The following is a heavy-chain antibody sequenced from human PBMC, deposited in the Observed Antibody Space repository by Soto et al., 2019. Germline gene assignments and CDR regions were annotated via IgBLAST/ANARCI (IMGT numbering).Heavy chain of an antibody. CDR1: GFTFDDYT. CDR2: ISWDGGST. D-gene: IGHD2-2*01. CDR3: AKDRILSVVVPAGGMDV. J-gene: IGHJ6*02. Sequence: GGSLRLSCAASGFTFDDYTMHWVRQAPGKGLEWVSLISWDGGSTYYADSVKGRFTISRDNSKNSLYLQMNSLRTEDTALYYCAKDRILSVVVPAGGMDVWGQGTTVTVSS. V-gene: IGHV3-43*01.